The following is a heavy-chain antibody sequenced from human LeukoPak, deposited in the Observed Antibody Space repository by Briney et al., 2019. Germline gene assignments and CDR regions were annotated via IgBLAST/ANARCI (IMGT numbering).Heavy chain of an antibody. J-gene: IGHJ4*02. Sequence: SETLSLTCTVSGDSIDSYYWSWIRQPPGRGLEWIGYIYYRGTTSYNPFLKSRVTISVDTSKNQFSLKLNSVTAADTAVYYCARLPRYGGYDHFDYWGQGILVIVSS. V-gene: IGHV4-59*12. CDR2: IYYRGTT. CDR1: GDSIDSYY. CDR3: ARLPRYGGYDHFDY. D-gene: IGHD5-12*01.